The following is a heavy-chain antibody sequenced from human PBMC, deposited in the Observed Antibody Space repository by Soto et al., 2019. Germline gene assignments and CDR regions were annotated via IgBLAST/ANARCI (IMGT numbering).Heavy chain of an antibody. J-gene: IGHJ6*03. CDR2: ISSSGSTI. D-gene: IGHD6-13*01. CDR1: GFTFSSYD. CDR3: ARGPYSSYYYYDDMDV. V-gene: IGHV3-48*03. Sequence: GGSLRLSCAASGFTFSSYDMNWVRQAPGKGLEWVSYISSSGSTIYYADSVKGRFTISRDNAKNSLYLQMNSLRAEDAAVYDGARGPYSSYYYYDDMDVWGKGTTVTVSS.